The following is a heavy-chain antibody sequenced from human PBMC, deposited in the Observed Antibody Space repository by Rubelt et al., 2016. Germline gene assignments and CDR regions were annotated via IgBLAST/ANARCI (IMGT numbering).Heavy chain of an antibody. V-gene: IGHV3-48*04. CDR3: ARGVGVDY. CDR2: ISSTSSVI. J-gene: IGHJ4*02. D-gene: IGHD3-10*01. CDR1: GFTFSSYA. Sequence: GSGGGLVQPGGSLRLSCAASGFTFSSYAMSWVRQAPGKGLEWVSYISSTSSVIYYADSVKGRFTISRDNAKNSLYLQMNSLRAEDTAVYYCARGVGVDYWGQGTLVTVSS.